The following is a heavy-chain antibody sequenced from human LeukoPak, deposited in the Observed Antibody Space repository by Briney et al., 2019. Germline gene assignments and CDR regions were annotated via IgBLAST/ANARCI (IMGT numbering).Heavy chain of an antibody. CDR2: INHSGST. V-gene: IGHV4-34*01. CDR3: ARGVPYYDILTGYSKANYYYYGMDV. CDR1: GGSFSGYY. Sequence: PSETLSLTCAVYGGSFSGYYWSWIRQPPGKGLEWIGEINHSGSTNYNPSLKSRVTISVDTSKNQFSLKLSSVTAADTAVYYCARGVPYYDILTGYSKANYYYYGMDVWGQGTTVTVSS. J-gene: IGHJ6*02. D-gene: IGHD3-9*01.